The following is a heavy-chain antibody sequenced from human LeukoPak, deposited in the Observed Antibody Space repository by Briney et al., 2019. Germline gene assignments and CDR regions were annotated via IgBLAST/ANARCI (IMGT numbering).Heavy chain of an antibody. J-gene: IGHJ4*02. Sequence: GASVKVSCKASGYTFTSYGISWVRQAPGQGLEWMGWISAYNGNTNYAQKLQGRVTMTTDTSTSTAYMELRSLRSDDTAVYYCARSNGPLYYDTSGGYWGQGTLVTVSS. CDR3: ARSNGPLYYDTSGGY. V-gene: IGHV1-18*01. D-gene: IGHD3-9*01. CDR2: ISAYNGNT. CDR1: GYTFTSYG.